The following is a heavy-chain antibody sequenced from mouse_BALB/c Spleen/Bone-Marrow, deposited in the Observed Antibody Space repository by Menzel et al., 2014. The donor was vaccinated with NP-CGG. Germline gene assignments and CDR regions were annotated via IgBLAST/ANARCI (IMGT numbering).Heavy chain of an antibody. Sequence: VQLKQSGGGLVQPGGSLKLSCAASGFDFSRFWMSWVRQAPGKGLEWIGEINPDSSTINYTPSLKDKFIISRDNAKNTLYLQMSKVRSEDTALYYCARLGYYGSFAFWGQGTLVTVSA. CDR2: INPDSSTI. V-gene: IGHV4-1*02. CDR1: GFDFSRFW. CDR3: ARLGYYGSFAF. D-gene: IGHD1-2*01. J-gene: IGHJ3*01.